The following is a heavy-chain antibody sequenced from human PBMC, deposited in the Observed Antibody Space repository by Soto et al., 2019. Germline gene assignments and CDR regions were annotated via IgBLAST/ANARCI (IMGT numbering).Heavy chain of an antibody. J-gene: IGHJ5*02. V-gene: IGHV1-18*01. CDR2: ISTYSGDT. Sequence: QVHLVQSGVEVKTPGASVKVSCQASGYTFFTYDISWVRQAPGQGLEWMGWISTYSGDTKYAQKFQGKIPMTTNKSTTTAHLETRSPRSDDTAVYYCSRPHRPTNTENWFDPWGQGNLVNVS. CDR3: SRPHRPTNTENWFDP. D-gene: IGHD5-12*01. CDR1: GYTFFTYD.